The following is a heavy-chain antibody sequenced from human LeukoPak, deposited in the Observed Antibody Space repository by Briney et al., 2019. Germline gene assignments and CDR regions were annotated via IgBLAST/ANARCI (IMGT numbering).Heavy chain of an antibody. V-gene: IGHV4-30-4*01. CDR3: ARDPYHYYDSSGYYYYGMDV. CDR1: GGSISSGDYY. D-gene: IGHD3-22*01. Sequence: SETLSLTCTVSGGSISSGDYYWSWIRQPPGKGLEWIGYIYYSGSTYYNPSLKSRVTISVDTSKNQFSLKPSSVTAADTAVYYCARDPYHYYDSSGYYYYGMDVWGQGTTVTVSS. CDR2: IYYSGST. J-gene: IGHJ6*02.